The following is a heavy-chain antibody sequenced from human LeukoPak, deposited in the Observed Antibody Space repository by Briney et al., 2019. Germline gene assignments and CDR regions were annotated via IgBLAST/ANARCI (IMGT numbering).Heavy chain of an antibody. D-gene: IGHD1-26*01. CDR3: ARASRAVPLGYYYYMDV. J-gene: IGHJ6*03. V-gene: IGHV1-8*02. Sequence: ASVKVSCKASGYTFTSYGISWVRQATGQGLEWMGWMNPNSGNTGYAQKFQGRVTMTRNTSISTAYMELSSLRSEDTAVYYCARASRAVPLGYYYYMDVWGKGTTVTVSS. CDR1: GYTFTSYG. CDR2: MNPNSGNT.